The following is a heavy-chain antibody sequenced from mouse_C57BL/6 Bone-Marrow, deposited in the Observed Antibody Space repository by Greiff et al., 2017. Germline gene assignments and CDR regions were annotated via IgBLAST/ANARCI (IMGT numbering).Heavy chain of an antibody. CDR2: IYPGDGDT. CDR1: GYAFSSSW. D-gene: IGHD4-1*01. V-gene: IGHV1-82*01. Sequence: VQLQQSGPELVKPGASVKISCKASGYAFSSSWMNWVKQRPGKGLEWIGRIYPGDGDTNYNGKFKGKATLTADKSSSAAYMQRSSLTSEDSAVYCCARVGRPGDFDYWGQGTTLTVSS. CDR3: ARVGRPGDFDY. J-gene: IGHJ2*01.